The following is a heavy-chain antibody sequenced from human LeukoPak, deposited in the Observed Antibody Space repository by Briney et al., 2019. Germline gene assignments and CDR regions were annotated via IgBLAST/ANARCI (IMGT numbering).Heavy chain of an antibody. CDR2: INPNSGGT. D-gene: IGHD2-21*01. V-gene: IGHV1-2*02. CDR3: ARVIGEHYYFDY. CDR1: GYTFTGYY. Sequence: ASVKVSCKASGYTFTGYYMHWVRQAPGQGLEWMGWINPNSGGTKYAQNFQGRVTMTRDTSVSTAYMEVSRLRSDDTAVYYCARVIGEHYYFDYWGQGTLVTVSS. J-gene: IGHJ4*02.